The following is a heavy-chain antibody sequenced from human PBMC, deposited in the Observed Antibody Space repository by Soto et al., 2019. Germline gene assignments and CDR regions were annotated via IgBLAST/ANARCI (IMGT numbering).Heavy chain of an antibody. Sequence: GGSLRLSCAASGFTFSNAWMSWVRQAPGKGLEWVGRIKSKTDGGTTDYAAPVKGRFTISRDDSKNTLYLQMNSLKTDDTAVYYCATASSGYDYYYCYMDVWGKGTTVTVSS. CDR1: GFTFSNAW. D-gene: IGHD5-12*01. CDR3: ATASSGYDYYYCYMDV. J-gene: IGHJ6*03. V-gene: IGHV3-15*01. CDR2: IKSKTDGGTT.